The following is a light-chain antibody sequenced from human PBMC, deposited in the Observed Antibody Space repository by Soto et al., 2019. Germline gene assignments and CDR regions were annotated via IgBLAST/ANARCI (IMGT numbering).Light chain of an antibody. CDR3: QQYNSYPT. J-gene: IGKJ1*01. V-gene: IGKV1-5*01. CDR1: QSINTW. Sequence: DIQMTQSPSTLSASVGDRVTITCRASQSINTWLAWHQQKPGKAPKLLIYDASSLKSGVPSRFSGSGSGTEFTLTISSLQPDDFATYYCQQYNSYPTFGQGTKVEI. CDR2: DAS.